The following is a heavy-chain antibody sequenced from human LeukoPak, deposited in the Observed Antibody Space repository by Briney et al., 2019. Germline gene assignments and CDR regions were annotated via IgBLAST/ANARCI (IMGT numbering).Heavy chain of an antibody. J-gene: IGHJ4*02. CDR3: AKDRSNYDSSPPSFDY. CDR2: ISGDGGST. Sequence: GGSLRLSCAVSGFTFDDYAMHWVRQAPGKGLEWVSLISGDGGSTYYADSAKGRFTISRDNSKNSLYLQMNSLRTEDTALYYCAKDRSNYDSSPPSFDYWGQGTLVTVST. CDR1: GFTFDDYA. D-gene: IGHD3-22*01. V-gene: IGHV3-43*02.